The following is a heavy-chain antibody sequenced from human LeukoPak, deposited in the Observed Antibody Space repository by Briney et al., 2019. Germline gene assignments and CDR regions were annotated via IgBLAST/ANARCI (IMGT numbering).Heavy chain of an antibody. D-gene: IGHD6-19*01. CDR1: GGSISSSSYY. J-gene: IGHJ6*02. Sequence: SETLSLTCTVSGGSISSSSYYWGWLRQPPGKGLEWIGSIYYSGSTYYNPSLKSRVTISVDTSKNQFSLKLSSVTAADTAVYYCARHPLYSYSSGWYYGMDVWGQGTTVTVSS. CDR3: ARHPLYSYSSGWYYGMDV. V-gene: IGHV4-39*01. CDR2: IYYSGST.